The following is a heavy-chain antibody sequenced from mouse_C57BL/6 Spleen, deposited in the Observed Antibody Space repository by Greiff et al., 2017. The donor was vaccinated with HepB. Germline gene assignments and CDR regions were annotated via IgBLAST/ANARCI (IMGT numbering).Heavy chain of an antibody. D-gene: IGHD1-1*01. CDR3: ARLYYYGSSYVDY. V-gene: IGHV1-80*01. CDR2: IYPGDGDT. J-gene: IGHJ2*01. Sequence: QVQLKESGAELVKPGASVKISCKASGYAFSSYWMNWVKQRPGKGLEWIGQIYPGDGDTNYNGKFKGKATLTADKSSSTAYMQLSSLTSEDSAVYFCARLYYYGSSYVDYWGQGTTLTVSS. CDR1: GYAFSSYW.